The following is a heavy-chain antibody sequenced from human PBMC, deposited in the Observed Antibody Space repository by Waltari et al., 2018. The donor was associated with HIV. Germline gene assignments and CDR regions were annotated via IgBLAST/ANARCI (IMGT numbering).Heavy chain of an antibody. D-gene: IGHD1-26*01. CDR1: GYVVKHYD. J-gene: IGHJ4*02. Sequence: QVQLVQSGAEVRMPGASVKISCKASGYVVKHYDIFWVRQATGEGLEWMGRIKPDSGNTDYAEYFQGRLFITWNTSTTTAHLYLNGLGSDDTAVYYCATRTPGVSVGFDVWGQGTLVIVSS. CDR3: ATRTPGVSVGFDV. V-gene: IGHV1-8*01. CDR2: IKPDSGNT.